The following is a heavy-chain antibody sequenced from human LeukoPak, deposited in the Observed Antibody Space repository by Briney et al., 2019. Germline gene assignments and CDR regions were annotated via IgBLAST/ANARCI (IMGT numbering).Heavy chain of an antibody. CDR3: ARHLEWFGESTYYYGMDV. Sequence: PSETLSLTCAVYGGSFSGYYWSWIRQPPGKGLEWIGNIYYSGSTNYNPSLKSRVAISVDTSKNQFSLKLSSVTAADTAVYYCARHLEWFGESTYYYGMDVWGQGTTVTVSS. CDR1: GGSFSGYY. D-gene: IGHD3-10*01. CDR2: IYYSGST. J-gene: IGHJ6*02. V-gene: IGHV4-59*08.